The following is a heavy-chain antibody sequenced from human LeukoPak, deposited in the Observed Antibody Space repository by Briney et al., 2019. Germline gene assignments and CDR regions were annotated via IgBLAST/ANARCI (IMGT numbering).Heavy chain of an antibody. Sequence: GGSLRLSCAASGVTFSNVWMTWVRQAPGKGLEWVGRIKSNADGGTTDYAAPVKGRFTISRDDSKNTLYLQMNILKTEDTAVYYCTRIYYDSSGPDYWGQGTLVTVSS. D-gene: IGHD3-22*01. CDR2: IKSNADGGTT. CDR3: TRIYYDSSGPDY. V-gene: IGHV3-15*01. J-gene: IGHJ4*02. CDR1: GVTFSNVW.